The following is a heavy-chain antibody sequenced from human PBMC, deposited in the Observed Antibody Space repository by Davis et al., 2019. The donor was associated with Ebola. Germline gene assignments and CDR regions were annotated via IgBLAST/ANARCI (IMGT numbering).Heavy chain of an antibody. D-gene: IGHD3-10*01. Sequence: HPQTLSLTCAISGDSVSGKSGAWNWTRQSPSRGLEWLGRTYYTSKWYNHYASSVKSRTTINPDTSKNQFYLQLNSVTPEDKALYYCARGWFRGGMDVWGEGTTITVSS. CDR1: GDSVSGKSGA. J-gene: IGHJ6*04. CDR2: TYYTSKWYN. CDR3: ARGWFRGGMDV. V-gene: IGHV6-1*01.